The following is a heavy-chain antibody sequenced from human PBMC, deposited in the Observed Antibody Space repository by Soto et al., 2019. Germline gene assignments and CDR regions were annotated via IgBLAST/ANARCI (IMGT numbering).Heavy chain of an antibody. D-gene: IGHD1-1*01. CDR1: GGSINNYEYY. V-gene: IGHV4-30-4*01. Sequence: PSETLSLTCSVSGGSINNYEYYWTWIRQPPGEGLAWIGHIYYTGSTSYNPSLKSRVTISLDTSKNQFSLKVNSVSAADTAVYCCARARSNSRYIFNSWGQGTLVTVSS. CDR3: ARARSNSRYIFNS. CDR2: IYYTGST. J-gene: IGHJ4*02.